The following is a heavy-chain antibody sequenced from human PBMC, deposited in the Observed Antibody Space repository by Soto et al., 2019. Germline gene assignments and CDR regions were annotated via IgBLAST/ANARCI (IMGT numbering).Heavy chain of an antibody. D-gene: IGHD5-18*01. CDR2: IFHTGDS. CDR1: TYSISSGFF. J-gene: IGHJ5*02. CDR3: ARDTNSLDP. V-gene: IGHV4-38-2*02. Sequence: SETLSLTCSVSTYSISSGFFWGWIRQPPGKGLEWIGSIFHTGDSYYSPSLKSRITMSVDTSRNQFSLKLTSLTAADTAVYYCARDTNSLDPWGQGTLVTVSS.